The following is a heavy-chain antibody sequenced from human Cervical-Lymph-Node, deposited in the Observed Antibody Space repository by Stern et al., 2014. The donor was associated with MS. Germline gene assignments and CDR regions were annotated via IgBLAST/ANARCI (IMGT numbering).Heavy chain of an antibody. CDR2: IDWDDDK. D-gene: IGHD3-10*01. CDR3: ARIRLASGGYYYYYGMDV. V-gene: IGHV2-70*01. Sequence: QVTLRESGPALVKPTQTLTLTCTFSGFSLSTSGMCVSWIRQPPGKALEWLALIDWDDDKYYSTSLKTRLTISKDTSKNQVVLTMTNMDPVDTATYYCARIRLASGGYYYYYGMDVWGQGTTVTVSS. J-gene: IGHJ6*02. CDR1: GFSLSTSGMC.